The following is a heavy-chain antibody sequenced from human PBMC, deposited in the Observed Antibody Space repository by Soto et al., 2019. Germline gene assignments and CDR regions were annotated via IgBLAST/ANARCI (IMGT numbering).Heavy chain of an antibody. D-gene: IGHD3-22*01. Sequence: RSLTCAVSGGSISSGGYSWSWIRQPPGKGLEWIGYTYHSGSTYYNPSLKSRVTISVDRSKNQFSLKLSSVTAADTAVYYCARGSYDSSGYYDYWGQGTLVTVSS. J-gene: IGHJ4*02. CDR3: ARGSYDSSGYYDY. CDR1: GGSISSGGYS. CDR2: TYHSGST. V-gene: IGHV4-30-2*01.